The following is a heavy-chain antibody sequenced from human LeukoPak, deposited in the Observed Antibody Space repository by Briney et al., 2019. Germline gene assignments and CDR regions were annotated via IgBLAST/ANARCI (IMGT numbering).Heavy chain of an antibody. CDR2: ISGSGGST. CDR1: GFTFSSYA. V-gene: IGHV3-23*01. D-gene: IGHD3-10*01. Sequence: PGGSLRLSCAASGFTFSSYAMSWVRQAPGKGLEWVSAISGSGGSTYYADSVKGRFTISRDNSKNTLYLQMNSLRAEDTAVYYCAKTYGSGSSRRVDYWGQGTLVTVSS. J-gene: IGHJ4*02. CDR3: AKTYGSGSSRRVDY.